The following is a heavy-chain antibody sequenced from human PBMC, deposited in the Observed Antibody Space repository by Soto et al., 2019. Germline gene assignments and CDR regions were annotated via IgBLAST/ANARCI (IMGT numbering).Heavy chain of an antibody. D-gene: IGHD2-21*01. CDR3: ARDFTTHSYCGDV. Sequence: QAQLVQSGAEVKKPGASVKVSCQASGYTFTGAYIHWVRQAPGQGLEWMGCINPNSGGTEFAQKFQGRVIVTRDTSITPGYMEVSSLSSDYTGVYFCARDFTTHSYCGDVWGQGTAVTVSS. CDR1: GYTFTGAY. CDR2: INPNSGGT. V-gene: IGHV1-2*02. J-gene: IGHJ6*02.